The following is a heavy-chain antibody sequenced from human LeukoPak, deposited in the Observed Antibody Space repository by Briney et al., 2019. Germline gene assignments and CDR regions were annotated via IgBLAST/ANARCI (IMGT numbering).Heavy chain of an antibody. J-gene: IGHJ4*02. Sequence: GGSLRLSCAVSGFTFSDYGMHWVRQAPGKGLEWVAVMSYNGNYEYYADSVKGRLTISRDDSKNTLYLQMNSLRGEDTALYYCAKALPGVAAAGIPFIDYWGQGTLVTVSS. CDR1: GFTFSDYG. V-gene: IGHV3-30*18. CDR2: MSYNGNYE. CDR3: AKALPGVAAAGIPFIDY. D-gene: IGHD6-13*01.